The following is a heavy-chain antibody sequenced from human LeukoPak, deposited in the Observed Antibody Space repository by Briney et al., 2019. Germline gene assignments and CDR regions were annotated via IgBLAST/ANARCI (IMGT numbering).Heavy chain of an antibody. CDR1: GFSFSNYG. Sequence: PGGSLRLSCAASGFSFSNYGMHWVRQAPGKGLQWVALISYDGRNKYYADSVKGRFTISRDNSKNTLYLQMNSLRAEDTAVYYCAKDDALWGQGTLVTVSS. V-gene: IGHV3-30*18. CDR3: AKDDAL. D-gene: IGHD2-2*01. CDR2: ISYDGRNK. J-gene: IGHJ4*02.